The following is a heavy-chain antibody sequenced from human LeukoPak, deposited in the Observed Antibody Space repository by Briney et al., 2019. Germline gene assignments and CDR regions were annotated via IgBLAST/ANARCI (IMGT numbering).Heavy chain of an antibody. CDR3: ARAGYDFWSGYGNLNRFDP. Sequence: SETLSLTCTVSGGSISSYYWSWIRQPPGKGLEWIGYIYYSGSTNYNPSLKSRVTISVDTSKNQFSLKLSSVTAADTAVYYCARAGYDFWSGYGNLNRFDPWGQGTLVTVSS. V-gene: IGHV4-59*01. CDR1: GGSISSYY. J-gene: IGHJ5*02. D-gene: IGHD3-3*01. CDR2: IYYSGST.